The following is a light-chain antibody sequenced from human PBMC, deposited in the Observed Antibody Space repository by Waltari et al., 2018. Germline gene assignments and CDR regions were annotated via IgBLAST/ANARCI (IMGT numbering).Light chain of an antibody. CDR3: YSSDTTGLRV. CDR1: ELPRKY. J-gene: IGLJ1*01. Sequence: SYELTQPPSVSVSPGQTARITCSGHELPRKYAYWFQQKSGQAPRLVLFEDTKRPSGIPEGFAGSSSGTVATLTITGAQVDDEADYYCYSSDTTGLRVFGGGTTVVVL. CDR2: EDT. V-gene: IGLV3-10*01.